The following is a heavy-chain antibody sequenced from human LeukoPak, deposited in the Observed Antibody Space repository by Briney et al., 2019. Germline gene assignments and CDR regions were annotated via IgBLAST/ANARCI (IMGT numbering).Heavy chain of an antibody. D-gene: IGHD2-2*01. V-gene: IGHV3-64*01. CDR2: ISSNGGST. CDR3: ARDLRPNIVALPAAPDC. Sequence: GGSLRLSCEASGFTFSSYAMHWVRQAPGKGLEYVSAISSNGGSTYYANSVKGRFTISRDNSKNTLYLQMGSLRAEDMAVYYCARDLRPNIVALPAAPDCWGQGTLVTVSS. CDR1: GFTFSSYA. J-gene: IGHJ4*02.